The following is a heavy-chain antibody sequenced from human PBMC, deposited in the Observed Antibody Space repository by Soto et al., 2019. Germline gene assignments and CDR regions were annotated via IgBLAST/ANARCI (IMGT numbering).Heavy chain of an antibody. CDR2: VSGSGGSK. V-gene: IGHV3-23*01. CDR3: VKDLPLWSGYSFSENH. D-gene: IGHD3-3*01. Sequence: EVQLFESGGRLVKPGESLRLYCVGSGFDFSSQVMSWVRQAPGKGLEWVSSVSGSGGSKHFPDFLKGRFSSSRANSKNTLYLEMNSLRVEDTAVYYCVKDLPLWSGYSFSENHWGQGTLVTVSS. J-gene: IGHJ5*02. CDR1: GFDFSSQV.